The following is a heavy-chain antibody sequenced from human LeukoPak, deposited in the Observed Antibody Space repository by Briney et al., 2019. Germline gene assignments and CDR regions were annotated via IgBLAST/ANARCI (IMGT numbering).Heavy chain of an antibody. D-gene: IGHD3-22*01. CDR1: GGPISSYY. V-gene: IGHV4-59*12. CDR3: ARSDSSGYYPYYFDY. J-gene: IGHJ4*02. CDR2: IYYSGST. Sequence: SETLSLTCTVSGGPISSYYWSWIRQPPGKGLEGIGYIYYSGSTNYNPSLKSRVTISVDTSKNQFSLKLSSVTAADTAVYYCARSDSSGYYPYYFDYWGQGTLVTVSS.